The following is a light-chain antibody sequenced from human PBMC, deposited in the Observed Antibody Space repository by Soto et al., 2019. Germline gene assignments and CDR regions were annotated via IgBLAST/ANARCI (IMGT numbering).Light chain of an antibody. J-gene: IGKJ5*01. V-gene: IGKV1-33*01. CDR2: DAS. CDR1: QDIRNY. CDR3: QQYDDLPSFT. Sequence: DIQMTQSPSSLSASVGDRVTITCQASQDIRNYLNWYRQKPGKAPELLIYDASSLQPGVPSRFSGSGSGTNFTFTISSLQPEDIASYHCQQYDDLPSFTFGQGTRLEIK.